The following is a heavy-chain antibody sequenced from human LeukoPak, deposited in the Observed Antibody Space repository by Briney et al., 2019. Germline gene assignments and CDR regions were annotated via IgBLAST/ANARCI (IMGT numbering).Heavy chain of an antibody. D-gene: IGHD2-15*01. V-gene: IGHV3-23*01. CDR3: AKDGSRYCSGGSCYSPFDP. CDR1: GFTFSSYA. CDR2: ISGSGGST. Sequence: GGSLRLSCAASGFTFSSYAMSWVRQAPGKGLEWVSAISGSGGSTYYADSVKGRFTISRDNSKNTLYLQMNSLRAEDTAVYYCAKDGSRYCSGGSCYSPFDPWGQGTLVTVSS. J-gene: IGHJ5*02.